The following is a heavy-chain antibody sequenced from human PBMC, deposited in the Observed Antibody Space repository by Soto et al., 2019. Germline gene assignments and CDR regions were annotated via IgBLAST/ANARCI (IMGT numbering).Heavy chain of an antibody. CDR1: GFTFTSSA. J-gene: IGHJ6*02. CDR2: IVVGSGNT. Sequence: SVNVSFNASGFTFTSSAVQWVRQARGQRLEGIGWIVVGSGNTNYAQKFQETVTITRXXXXTXAXMXLXXXXSEDTAVYYCAADLGATVVYYYYYGMDVWG. CDR3: AADLGATVVYYYYYGMDV. V-gene: IGHV1-58*01. D-gene: IGHD3-16*01.